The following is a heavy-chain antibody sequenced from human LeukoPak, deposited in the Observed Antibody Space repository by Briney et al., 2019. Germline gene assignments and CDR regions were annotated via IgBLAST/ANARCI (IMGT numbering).Heavy chain of an antibody. D-gene: IGHD6-13*01. J-gene: IGHJ4*02. CDR2: INPNSGGT. CDR3: ASSRFGIAAAAPKGGVDY. CDR1: GYTFTGYY. Sequence: ASVKVSRKASGYTFTGYYMHWVRQAPGQGLEWMGWINPNSGGTNYAQKFQGRVTMTRDTSISTAYMELSRLRSDDTAVYYCASSRFGIAAAAPKGGVDYWGQGTLVTVSS. V-gene: IGHV1-2*02.